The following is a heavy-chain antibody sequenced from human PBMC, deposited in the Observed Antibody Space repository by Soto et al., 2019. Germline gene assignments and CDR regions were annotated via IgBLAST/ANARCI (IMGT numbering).Heavy chain of an antibody. CDR2: INSVGTST. J-gene: IGHJ5*02. CDR3: VIGEEMICYDSCGYLS. Sequence: EVQLVESGGGLVQPGGSLRLSCAASGFTFSSYWMHWVRQAPGKGLVWVSRINSVGTSTSYADSVKGRFTIPRDNAKNPLYVRMIILSVDETVGYYFVIGEEMICYDSCGYLSWGQGTLVGVSS. D-gene: IGHD3-22*01. CDR1: GFTFSSYW. V-gene: IGHV3-74*01.